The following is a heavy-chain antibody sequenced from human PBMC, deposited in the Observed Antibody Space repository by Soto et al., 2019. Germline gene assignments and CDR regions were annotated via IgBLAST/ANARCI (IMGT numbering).Heavy chain of an antibody. D-gene: IGHD6-6*01. CDR1: GFTFSNAW. J-gene: IGHJ4*02. CDR2: IKSKTDGGTT. CDR3: TTDFHSSYPPYDY. Sequence: GGSLRLSCAASGFTFSNAWMSWVRQAPGKGLEWVGRIKSKTDGGTTDYAAPVKGRFTISRDDSKNTLYLQMNSLKTEDTAVYYCTTDFHSSYPPYDYWGQGTLVTVSS. V-gene: IGHV3-15*01.